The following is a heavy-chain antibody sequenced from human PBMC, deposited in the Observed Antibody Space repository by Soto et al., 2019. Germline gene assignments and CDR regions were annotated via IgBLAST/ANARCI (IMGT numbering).Heavy chain of an antibody. CDR3: AKDQYCSGGSCYHAADY. J-gene: IGHJ4*02. V-gene: IGHV3-43D*04. CDR2: ISWDGGST. CDR1: GFTFDDYA. D-gene: IGHD2-15*01. Sequence: EVQLVESGGVVVQPGGSLSLSCAASGFTFDDYAMHWVRQAPGKGLEWVSLISWDGGSTYYADSVKGRFTISRDNSKKSLYLQMNSLRAEDTAVYYCAKDQYCSGGSCYHAADYWGQGTLVTVSS.